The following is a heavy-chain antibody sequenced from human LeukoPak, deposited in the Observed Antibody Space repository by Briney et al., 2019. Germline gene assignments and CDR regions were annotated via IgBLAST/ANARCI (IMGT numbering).Heavy chain of an antibody. CDR1: GFTFRNYG. CDR2: IWYDGSEK. CDR3: AREYSSSWYHFGY. D-gene: IGHD6-13*01. J-gene: IGHJ4*02. V-gene: IGHV3-33*01. Sequence: GGSLRLSCAASGFTFRNYGMHWVRQAPGKGLEWVGVIWYDGSEKYYADSVKGRFTISRDNSKNTLHLQMNSLRFEDTALYYCAREYSSSWYHFGYWGQGTLVTVSP.